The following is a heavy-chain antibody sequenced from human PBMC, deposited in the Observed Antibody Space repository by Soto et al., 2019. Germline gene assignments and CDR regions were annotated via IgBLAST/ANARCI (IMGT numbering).Heavy chain of an antibody. CDR3: ARQGYCSGGSCYSQFP. D-gene: IGHD2-15*01. Sequence: GESLKISCQGSGYSFTSYWISWVRQMPGKGLEWMGRIDPSDSYTNYSPSFQGHVTISADKSISTAYLQWSSLKASDTAMYYCARQGYCSGGSCYSQFPWGQGTLVTVSS. CDR1: GYSFTSYW. V-gene: IGHV5-10-1*01. J-gene: IGHJ5*02. CDR2: IDPSDSYT.